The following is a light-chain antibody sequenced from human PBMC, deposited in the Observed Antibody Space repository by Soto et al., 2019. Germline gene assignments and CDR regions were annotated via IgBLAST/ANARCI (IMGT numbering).Light chain of an antibody. CDR3: QQHTDYPRSFT. CDR1: QSVSSY. Sequence: EIVLTQSPATLSLSPGERATLSCRASQSVSSYLAWYQQKPGQAPSLLIYDTSKRATGIAARFTGSGSGTDFTLTISSLAPEDFAVYYGQQHTDYPRSFTFGTGTKVDIK. CDR2: DTS. V-gene: IGKV3-11*01. J-gene: IGKJ3*01.